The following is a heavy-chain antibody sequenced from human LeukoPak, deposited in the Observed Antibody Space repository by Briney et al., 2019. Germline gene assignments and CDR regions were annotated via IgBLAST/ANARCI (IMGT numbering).Heavy chain of an antibody. CDR1: GYTFTSYD. D-gene: IGHD2-15*01. V-gene: IGHV1-8*01. Sequence: ASVKVSCKASGYTFTSYDINWVRQATGQGVEWMGWMNPNSGNTGYAQKFQGRVTMTRNTSISTAYMELSSLRSEDTAVYYCAKEWSNRDRSAAFDIWGQGTMVTVSS. J-gene: IGHJ3*02. CDR3: AKEWSNRDRSAAFDI. CDR2: MNPNSGNT.